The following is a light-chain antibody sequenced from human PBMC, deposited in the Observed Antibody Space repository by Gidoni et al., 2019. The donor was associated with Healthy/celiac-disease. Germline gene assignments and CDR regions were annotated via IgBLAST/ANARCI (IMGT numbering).Light chain of an antibody. CDR1: SSDVGAYNY. Sequence: QSALTQPAPVSGSPGQSITISCTGTSSDVGAYNYVSWYQQHPGKAPKLMIYDVSNRPSGVSNRFSGSKSGNTASLTISGLQAEDEADYYCSSYTSSSTLVVFGGGTKLTVL. V-gene: IGLV2-14*03. CDR3: SSYTSSSTLVV. J-gene: IGLJ2*01. CDR2: DVS.